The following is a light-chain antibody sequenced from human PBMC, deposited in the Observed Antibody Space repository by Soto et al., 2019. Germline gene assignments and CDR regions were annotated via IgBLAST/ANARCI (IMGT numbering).Light chain of an antibody. CDR2: GAS. V-gene: IGKV3-20*01. CDR3: QQYFLSRWT. J-gene: IGKJ1*01. Sequence: EFVLTQSPGTLSLSPGERATLSCRASQSVSSSYLAWYQQKPGQAPRLLIYGASSRATGIPDRFSGSGSGKDFALTISRLEPEDFAVYYCQQYFLSRWTFGQGTKVEIK. CDR1: QSVSSSY.